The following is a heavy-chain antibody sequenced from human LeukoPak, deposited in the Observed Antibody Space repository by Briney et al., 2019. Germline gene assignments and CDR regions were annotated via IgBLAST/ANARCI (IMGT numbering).Heavy chain of an antibody. CDR1: GYTFTSYD. CDR2: MNPNSGNT. Sequence: ASVKVSCKPSGYTFTSYDINWVRQATGQGLEWMGWMNPNSGNTGYAQKFQGRVTMTRNTSISTAYMELSSLRSEDTAVYYCARFYYDSSGYYSNFDYWGQGTLVTVSS. J-gene: IGHJ4*02. V-gene: IGHV1-8*01. D-gene: IGHD3-22*01. CDR3: ARFYYDSSGYYSNFDY.